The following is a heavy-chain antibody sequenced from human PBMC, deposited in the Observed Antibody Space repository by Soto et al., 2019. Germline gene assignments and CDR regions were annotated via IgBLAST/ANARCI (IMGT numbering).Heavy chain of an antibody. CDR2: FDPEDGET. CDR3: ATARITMVRGVIITDWFDP. D-gene: IGHD3-10*01. Sequence: GPSVKVSCKVSGYTLTELSMHWVRQAPGKGLEWMGGFDPEDGETIYAQKFQGRVTMTEDTSTDTAYMELSNLRSEDTAVYYCATARITMVRGVIITDWFDPWGQGTLVTVSS. CDR1: GYTLTELS. V-gene: IGHV1-24*01. J-gene: IGHJ5*02.